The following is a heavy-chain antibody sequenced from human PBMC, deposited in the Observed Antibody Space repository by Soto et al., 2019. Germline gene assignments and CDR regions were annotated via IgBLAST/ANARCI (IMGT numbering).Heavy chain of an antibody. Sequence: QVQLQESGPGLVKPSQTLSLTCTVSGGSIRSGGYYWSWIRQHPGKGLEWIGYIYYSGSTYYNTSLKSRVTISVDTSKNQFSLKLSSVTAADTAVYYCARDRVYGDSSSQDPWGQGTLVIVSS. D-gene: IGHD4-17*01. J-gene: IGHJ5*02. CDR1: GGSIRSGGYY. V-gene: IGHV4-31*03. CDR2: IYYSGST. CDR3: ARDRVYGDSSSQDP.